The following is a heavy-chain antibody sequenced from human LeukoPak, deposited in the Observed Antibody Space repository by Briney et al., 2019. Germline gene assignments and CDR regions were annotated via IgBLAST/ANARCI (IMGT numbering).Heavy chain of an antibody. CDR1: GFTFSTYE. J-gene: IGHJ4*02. V-gene: IGHV3-48*03. D-gene: IGHD3-10*01. CDR3: ARDRDYYNYFEY. CDR2: ISNSGSTI. Sequence: AGGSLRLSCAASGFTFSTYEMNGVRQAPGKGLEWVSYISNSGSTIYYADSVKGRFTISRDNAKNSLYLQMNSLRGEDTAVYYCARDRDYYNYFEYWGQGTLVTVSS.